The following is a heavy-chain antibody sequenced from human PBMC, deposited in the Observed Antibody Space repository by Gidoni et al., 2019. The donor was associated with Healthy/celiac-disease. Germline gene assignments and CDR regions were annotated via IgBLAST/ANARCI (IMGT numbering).Heavy chain of an antibody. D-gene: IGHD2-2*01. CDR1: GLPFSSYA. J-gene: IGHJ3*02. V-gene: IGHV3-30-3*01. CDR2: ISYDGSNK. Sequence: QVQLVESGGGVVQPGRSLRLSCAASGLPFSSYAMHWVRQAPGKGLEWVAVISYDGSNKYYADSVKGRFTISRDNSKNTLYLQMNSLRAEDTAVYYCAREGYCSSTSCYSLSENAFDIWGQGTMVTVSS. CDR3: AREGYCSSTSCYSLSENAFDI.